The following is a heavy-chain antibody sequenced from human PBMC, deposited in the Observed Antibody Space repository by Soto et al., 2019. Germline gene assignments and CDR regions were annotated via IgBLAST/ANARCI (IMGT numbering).Heavy chain of an antibody. CDR2: IIPIFGTA. CDR3: ARVNDFTYYYDGMDV. Sequence: QVQLVQSGVEVKKPGSSVKVSCKASGGTFSSNAISWVRQAPGQGLEWMGGIIPIFGTANYAQKFQGRVTITADKSTSTAYMALSSLRSEDTSVYYCARVNDFTYYYDGMDVWGQGTTVTVSS. CDR1: GGTFSSNA. V-gene: IGHV1-69*06. J-gene: IGHJ6*02. D-gene: IGHD3-3*01.